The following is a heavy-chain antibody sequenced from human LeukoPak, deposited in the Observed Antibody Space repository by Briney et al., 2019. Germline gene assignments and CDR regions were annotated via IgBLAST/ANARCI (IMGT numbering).Heavy chain of an antibody. CDR3: AREGGSSGWPAFAWFDP. J-gene: IGHJ5*02. V-gene: IGHV3-7*01. CDR2: IKQDGSEK. Sequence: GGSLRFSCAASGFTFNSYWMSWVRQARGKGLEWVANIKQDGSEKYIEDSVKGRFTISRDNAKNSPYLQMNSLRAEDTAVYSGAREGGSSGWPAFAWFDPWGQGTLVTVSS. CDR1: GFTFNSYW. D-gene: IGHD6-19*01.